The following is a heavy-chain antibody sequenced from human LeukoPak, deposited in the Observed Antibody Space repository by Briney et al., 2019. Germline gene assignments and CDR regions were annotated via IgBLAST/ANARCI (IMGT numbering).Heavy chain of an antibody. Sequence: TSETLSLTCAVSGYSISSGYYWGWIRQPPGKGLEWIGVVYYSGSTDYNPSLNSRATISLDTSKNQFSLNLSSVTAADTAVYYCARGFYDNQKGMDVWGKGTTVTVSS. CDR1: GYSISSGYY. V-gene: IGHV4-38-2*01. CDR3: ARGFYDNQKGMDV. CDR2: VYYSGST. J-gene: IGHJ6*04. D-gene: IGHD3-16*01.